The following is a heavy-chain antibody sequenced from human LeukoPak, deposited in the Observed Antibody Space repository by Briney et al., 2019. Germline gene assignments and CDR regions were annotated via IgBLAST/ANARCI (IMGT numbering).Heavy chain of an antibody. D-gene: IGHD3-22*01. J-gene: IGHJ4*02. CDR1: GFPFGDYT. CDR2: IISKTYGGTT. Sequence: GGSLRLSCTASGFPFGDYTMSWFRQPPGKGLEWVGLIISKTYGGTTEYAASVKGRFTMSRDDSKSIAYLQLNSLKTEDTAVYYCTREKSYYYDTSGSDYWGQGTLVTVSS. CDR3: TREKSYYYDTSGSDY. V-gene: IGHV3-49*03.